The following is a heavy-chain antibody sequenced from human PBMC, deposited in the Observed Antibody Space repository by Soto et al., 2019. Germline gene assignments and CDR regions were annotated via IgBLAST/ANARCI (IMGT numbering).Heavy chain of an antibody. V-gene: IGHV3-30-3*01. CDR1: GFTFSSYA. CDR3: ASSFPRGFWSGFPV. J-gene: IGHJ4*02. CDR2: ISYDGSNK. D-gene: IGHD3-3*01. Sequence: PGGSLRLSCAASGFTFSSYAMHWVRQAPGKGLEWVAVISYDGSNKYYADSVKGRFTISRDNSKNTLYLQMNSLRAEDTAVYYCASSFPRGFWSGFPVWGQGTLVTVSS.